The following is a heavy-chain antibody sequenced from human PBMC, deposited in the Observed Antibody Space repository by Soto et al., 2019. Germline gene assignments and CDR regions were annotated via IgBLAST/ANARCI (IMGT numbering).Heavy chain of an antibody. CDR3: ARNMDYYYGPGSGNGHGV. CDR1: GYTFTAYY. V-gene: IGHV1-2*02. Sequence: QVQLVQSGAEVKEPGDSVRVSCEASGYTFTAYYIHWVRQVPGQGLEWMGWINPKSGDTTYAQDFQGRVTMTRDMSISTVYMELSRLTSDDTAIYYCARNMDYYYGPGSGNGHGVWGQGTTVTVFS. D-gene: IGHD3-10*01. J-gene: IGHJ6*02. CDR2: INPKSGDT.